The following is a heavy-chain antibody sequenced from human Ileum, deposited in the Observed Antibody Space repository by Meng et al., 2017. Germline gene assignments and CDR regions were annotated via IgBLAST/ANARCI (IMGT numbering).Heavy chain of an antibody. CDR3: ARDVLAVAGSV. Sequence: GQLVESGGGLVQPGGSLRLSCATSGFTFSDDFLDWVRQAPGKGLEWVARIRNKAHSYTTEYAASVKGRFSISRDDSKNSLYLQMNSLKTDDTAVYYCARDVLAVAGSVWGQGTLVTVSS. CDR1: GFTFSDDF. CDR2: IRNKAHSYTT. D-gene: IGHD6-19*01. J-gene: IGHJ4*02. V-gene: IGHV3-72*01.